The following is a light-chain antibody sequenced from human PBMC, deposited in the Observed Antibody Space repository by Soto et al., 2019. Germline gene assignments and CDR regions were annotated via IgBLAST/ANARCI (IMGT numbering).Light chain of an antibody. Sequence: DIQMTQSPSSVSASVGDRVVITCRASQDISNYLARYQQKPGDAPQLLIYAASRLKRGVPSRFNDSGSGTDFTLIIDSLQPEDFATYSCQQADIFPLTFSGGTKVEI. CDR2: AAS. CDR3: QQADIFPLT. CDR1: QDISNY. J-gene: IGKJ4*01. V-gene: IGKV1-12*01.